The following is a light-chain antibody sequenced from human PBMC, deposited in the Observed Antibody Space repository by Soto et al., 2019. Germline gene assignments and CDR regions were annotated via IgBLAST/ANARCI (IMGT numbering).Light chain of an antibody. CDR2: DAS. V-gene: IGKV1-5*01. J-gene: IGKJ1*01. Sequence: DIQITQYTSSLSASVGDRVTITCRASQGISSYLAWYQQKPGKAPKLLIYDASSLESGVPSRFSGSGSGTEFTLTLSSLQPDDFAPYYCQHYNSYSGAFGQGTKVDIK. CDR1: QGISSY. CDR3: QHYNSYSGA.